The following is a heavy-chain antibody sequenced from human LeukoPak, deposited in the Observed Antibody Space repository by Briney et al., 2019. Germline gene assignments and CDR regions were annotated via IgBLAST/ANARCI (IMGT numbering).Heavy chain of an antibody. Sequence: GASLKISCKGSRYRFTSYWIGWVRQMPGKGLEWMGIIYPGDSDTRYSPSFQGQVTISADKSISTAYLQWSSLKASDTAMYYCARPSSYYYDSSGPQWDAFDIWGQGTMVTVSS. V-gene: IGHV5-51*01. D-gene: IGHD3-22*01. CDR1: RYRFTSYW. J-gene: IGHJ3*02. CDR2: IYPGDSDT. CDR3: ARPSSYYYDSSGPQWDAFDI.